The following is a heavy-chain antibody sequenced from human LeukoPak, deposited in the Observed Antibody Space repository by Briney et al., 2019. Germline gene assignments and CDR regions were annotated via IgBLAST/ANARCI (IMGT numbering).Heavy chain of an antibody. CDR1: GFTFNRYA. CDR3: TRELGFDY. J-gene: IGHJ4*02. Sequence: GGSLRLSCKASGFTFNRYAMSWVRQAPGKGLEWVSGIGGSGSSTYYADSVKGRFTISRDNSKNTLYLQMNSLRAEDTAIYYCTRELGFDYWGQGTLVTVSS. V-gene: IGHV3-23*01. CDR2: IGGSGSST.